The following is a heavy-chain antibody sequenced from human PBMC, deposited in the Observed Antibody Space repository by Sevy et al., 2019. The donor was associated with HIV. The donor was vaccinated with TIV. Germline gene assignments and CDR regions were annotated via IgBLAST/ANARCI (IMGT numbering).Heavy chain of an antibody. V-gene: IGHV3-30-3*02. CDR1: GFTFSAFS. J-gene: IGHJ4*02. CDR3: AKSIGHYGSGSYYDLNY. D-gene: IGHD3-10*01. Sequence: GGSLRLSCAASGFTFSAFSMHWVRQAPGKGLEWVATISYDGSNDHYADSVKGRFTISRDNSKNTLYLQMNSLRAEDTAVYYCAKSIGHYGSGSYYDLNYWGQGTLVTVSS. CDR2: ISYDGSND.